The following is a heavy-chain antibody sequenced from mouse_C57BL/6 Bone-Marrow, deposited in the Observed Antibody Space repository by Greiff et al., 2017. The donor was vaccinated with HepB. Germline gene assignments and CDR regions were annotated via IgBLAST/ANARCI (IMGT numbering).Heavy chain of an antibody. CDR2: IYPRSGNT. CDR3: AIITTVVECY. D-gene: IGHD1-1*01. V-gene: IGHV1-81*01. J-gene: IGHJ4*01. Sequence: VQGVESGAELARPGASVKLSCKASGYTFTSYGISWVKQRTGQGLEWIGEIYPRSGNTYYNEKFKGKATLTADKSSSTAYMELRSLTSEDSAVYFCAIITTVVECYWGQGTSVTVSS. CDR1: GYTFTSYG.